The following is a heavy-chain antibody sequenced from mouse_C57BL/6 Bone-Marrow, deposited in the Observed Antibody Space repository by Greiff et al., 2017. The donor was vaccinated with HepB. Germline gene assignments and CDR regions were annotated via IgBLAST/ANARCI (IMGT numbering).Heavy chain of an antibody. V-gene: IGHV1-69*01. CDR2: IDPSDSYT. D-gene: IGHD2-4*01. J-gene: IGHJ4*01. Sequence: VKLMESGAELVMPGASVKLSCKASGYTFTSYWMHWVKQRPGQGLEWIGEIDPSDSYTNYNQKFKGKSTLTVDKSSSTAYMQLSSLTSEDSAVYYCARLGGLRRGYAMDYWGQGTSVTVSS. CDR3: ARLGGLRRGYAMDY. CDR1: GYTFTSYW.